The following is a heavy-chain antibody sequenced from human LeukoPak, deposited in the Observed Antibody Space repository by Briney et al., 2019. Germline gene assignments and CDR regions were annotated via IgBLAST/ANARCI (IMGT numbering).Heavy chain of an antibody. CDR1: GGSISSGGYN. CDR2: IYYSGST. V-gene: IGHV4-31*03. CDR3: AREWSGPWFDP. D-gene: IGHD2-8*01. Sequence: SQTLSLTCTVSGGSISSGGYNWSWIRQHPGKGLEWIGYIYYSGSTYYNPSLKSRVTISVDTSKNQFSLKLSSVTTADTAVYYCAREWSGPWFDPWGQGTLVTASS. J-gene: IGHJ5*02.